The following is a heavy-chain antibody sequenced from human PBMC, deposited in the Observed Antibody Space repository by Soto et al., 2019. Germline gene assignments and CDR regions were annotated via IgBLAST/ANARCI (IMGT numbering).Heavy chain of an antibody. CDR3: ARKHLAVAVSRWFEP. Sequence: QVTLKESGPVLVKPTETLTLRCTVSGLSITDSEMGVSWIRQPPGQPLEWLAHIDSSGEKSYRTFLKSRLAISKDTSKSQIVLTMTNMDLADTVTYYCARKHLAVAVSRWFEPWGQGIPVTV. D-gene: IGHD2-21*02. CDR1: GLSITDSEMG. V-gene: IGHV2-26*01. CDR2: IDSSGEK. J-gene: IGHJ5*02.